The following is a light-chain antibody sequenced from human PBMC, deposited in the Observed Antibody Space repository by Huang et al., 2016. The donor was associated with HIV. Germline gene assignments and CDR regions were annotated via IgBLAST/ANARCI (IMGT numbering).Light chain of an antibody. CDR2: SIF. J-gene: IGKJ5*01. CDR1: QDISNA. V-gene: IGKV1-16*02. Sequence: DIQMTQSPSSLSASVGDRVTITCRASQDISNALAWLQQKPGRAPRSLIYSIFKLQSGVPSKVSGNGSGTEFTLAISSLQPEDSATYYCQQYISYPITFGQGTRLEI. CDR3: QQYISYPIT.